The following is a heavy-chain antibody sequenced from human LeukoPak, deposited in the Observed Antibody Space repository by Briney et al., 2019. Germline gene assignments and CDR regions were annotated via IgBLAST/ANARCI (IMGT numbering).Heavy chain of an antibody. D-gene: IGHD3-9*01. CDR2: ISYDGSNK. CDR1: GFTFSSYA. CDR3: AREYYDILTGYHDAFDI. V-gene: IGHV3-30*04. Sequence: GGSLRLSCVASGFTFSSYAMHWVRQAPGKGLEWVAVISYDGSNKYYADSVKGRFTISRDNSKNTLYLQMNSLRAEDTAVYYCAREYYDILTGYHDAFDIWGQGTMVTVSS. J-gene: IGHJ3*02.